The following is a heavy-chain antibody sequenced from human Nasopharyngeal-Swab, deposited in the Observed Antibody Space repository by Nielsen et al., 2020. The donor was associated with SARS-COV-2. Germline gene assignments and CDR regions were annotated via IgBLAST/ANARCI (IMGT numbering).Heavy chain of an antibody. J-gene: IGHJ4*02. D-gene: IGHD6-13*01. V-gene: IGHV3-30*03. CDR2: IAHDASNE. CDR3: ARASKMGAAAGLHPFGN. Sequence: GESLKISCAASGFTFSSYWMSWVRQAPGKGLEWVAFIAHDASNEYYGDSVKGRFSISRDSSKNTLYLQMDSLRGEDTAVYYCARASKMGAAAGLHPFGNWGQGALVTVSS. CDR1: GFTFSSYW.